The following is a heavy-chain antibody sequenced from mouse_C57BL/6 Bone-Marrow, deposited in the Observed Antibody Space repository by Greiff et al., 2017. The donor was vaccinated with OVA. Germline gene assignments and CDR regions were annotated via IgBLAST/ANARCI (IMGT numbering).Heavy chain of an antibody. CDR1: GYSITSGYY. Sequence: EVQLQQSGPGLVKPSQSLSLTCSVTGYSITSGYYWNWIRQFPGNKLEWMGYISYDGSNNYNPSLKNRISITRDTSKNQFFLKLNSVTTEDTATYYCASGNYEGLAYWGQGTLVTVSA. D-gene: IGHD2-1*01. V-gene: IGHV3-6*01. J-gene: IGHJ3*01. CDR2: ISYDGSN. CDR3: ASGNYEGLAY.